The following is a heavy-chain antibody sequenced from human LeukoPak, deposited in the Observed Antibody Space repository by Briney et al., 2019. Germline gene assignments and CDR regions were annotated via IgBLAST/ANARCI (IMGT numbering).Heavy chain of an antibody. CDR1: GGSISSYY. CDR2: IYYSGST. CDR3: ARDHTYYYGSGSLNWFDP. V-gene: IGHV4-59*01. D-gene: IGHD3-10*01. J-gene: IGHJ5*02. Sequence: PSETLSLTCTVSGGSISSYYWSWIRQPPGKGLEWIGYIYYSGSTNYNPSLKSRVTISVDTSKNQFSLKLSSVTAADTAVYYCARDHTYYYGSGSLNWFDPWGQGTLATVSS.